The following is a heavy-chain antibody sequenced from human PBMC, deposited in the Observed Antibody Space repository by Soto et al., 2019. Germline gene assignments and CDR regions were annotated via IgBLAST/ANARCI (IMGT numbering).Heavy chain of an antibody. CDR2: ISFDGSRK. CDR1: GFSLASFV. Sequence: QEHLVESGGGVVQPGKSLRLSCTASGFSLASFVVHWVRQAPGKGLEWVSLISFDGSRKEYIDSVKGRFTISRDNFKSGIYMDIYYLRPADTAVSYCARGRLLMVCGRAFYYRFDAWGQATTITV. J-gene: IGHJ6*02. CDR3: ARGRLLMVCGRAFYYRFDA. V-gene: IGHV3-30-3*01. D-gene: IGHD2-8*02.